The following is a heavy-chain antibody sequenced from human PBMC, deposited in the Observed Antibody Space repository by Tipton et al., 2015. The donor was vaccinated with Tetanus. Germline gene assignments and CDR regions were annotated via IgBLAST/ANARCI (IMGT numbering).Heavy chain of an antibody. CDR2: VRTRTNSYAT. CDR3: TTGYDFWSGIPPY. D-gene: IGHD3-3*01. CDR1: EFTFSGSA. V-gene: IGHV3-73*01. J-gene: IGHJ4*02. Sequence: SLRLSCAASEFTFSGSAIHWVRQASGKGLEWVGCVRTRTNSYATEYTESVKGRFTIARDDSKNTAYLQMNSLQTEDAAVYYCTTGYDFWSGIPPYWGQGTLVTVSS.